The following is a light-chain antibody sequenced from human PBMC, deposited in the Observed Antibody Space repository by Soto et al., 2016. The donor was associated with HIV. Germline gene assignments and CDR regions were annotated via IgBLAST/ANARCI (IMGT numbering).Light chain of an antibody. J-gene: IGLJ2*01. CDR3: QVWDRRSDRVV. CDR2: DDS. Sequence: SYELTQPPSVSVAPGKTARITCGGDNVGTQSVHWHQQRPGQAPVLVVFDDSDRPSGIPDRFSGSKSGNTATLTINRVDAGDEADYYCQVWDRRSDRVVFGGGTKLSVL. CDR1: NVGTQS. V-gene: IGLV3-21*03.